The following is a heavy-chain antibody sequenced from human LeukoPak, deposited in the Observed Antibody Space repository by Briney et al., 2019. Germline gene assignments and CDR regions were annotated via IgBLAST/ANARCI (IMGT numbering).Heavy chain of an antibody. D-gene: IGHD1-26*01. Sequence: PSETLSLTCTVSGGSLTRYHWGWIRQPPGKGLEWIGYINYSGSTNYSPSLESRVTISLDTAKNQFSLQLSSVTAADTAVYYCARRGVGATTWDAFDIWGQGTLVTVSS. V-gene: IGHV4-59*08. CDR3: ARRGVGATTWDAFDI. CDR1: GGSLTRYH. J-gene: IGHJ3*02. CDR2: INYSGST.